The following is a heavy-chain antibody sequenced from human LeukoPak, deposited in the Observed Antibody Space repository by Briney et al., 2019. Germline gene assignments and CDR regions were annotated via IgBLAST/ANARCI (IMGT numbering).Heavy chain of an antibody. V-gene: IGHV4-34*01. CDR1: GGSFSGHY. D-gene: IGHD1-26*01. J-gene: IGHJ4*02. CDR3: ARGREELGFDY. Sequence: SETLSLTCAVYGGSFSGHYWSWLRQPPGKGLEWIGEINHSGSTNYNPSLKSRVTISVDTSKNQFSLKLSSVTAADTAVYYCARGREELGFDYWGQGTLVTVSS. CDR2: INHSGST.